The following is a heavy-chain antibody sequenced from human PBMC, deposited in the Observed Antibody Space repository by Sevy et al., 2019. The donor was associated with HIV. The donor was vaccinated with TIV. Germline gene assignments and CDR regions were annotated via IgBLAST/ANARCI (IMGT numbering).Heavy chain of an antibody. D-gene: IGHD2-2*02. CDR1: GYTFTSYD. CDR2: MNPNSGKT. Sequence: ASVKVSCKASGYTFTSYDINWVRQATGQGLEWMGWMNPNSGKTGYAQKFQGRVTMTRSTSITTAYMELTSLRSEDTAVYYCARADPYCSSTSCYNYWGQGTLVTVSS. J-gene: IGHJ4*02. CDR3: ARADPYCSSTSCYNY. V-gene: IGHV1-8*01.